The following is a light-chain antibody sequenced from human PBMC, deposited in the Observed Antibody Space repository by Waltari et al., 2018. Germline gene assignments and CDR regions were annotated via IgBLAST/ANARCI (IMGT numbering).Light chain of an antibody. CDR3: VLYMGSGIWV. Sequence: QTVVTQEPSFSVSPGGTVTLTCGLSSGSVSTHNYPSWYQQTPGQAPRTLIYSTNTRSSGVPDRFSCSILGDKAALTITGAQADDESDYYCVLYMGSGIWVFGGGTKLTVL. V-gene: IGLV8-61*01. CDR2: STN. CDR1: SGSVSTHNY. J-gene: IGLJ3*02.